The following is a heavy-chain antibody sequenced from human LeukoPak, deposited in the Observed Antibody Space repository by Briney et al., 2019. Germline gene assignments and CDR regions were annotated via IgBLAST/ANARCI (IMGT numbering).Heavy chain of an antibody. D-gene: IGHD3-10*01. V-gene: IGHV3-23*01. CDR3: AKSGSGSYYFDY. J-gene: IGHJ4*02. CDR1: GFTFSGYA. CDR2: ISGSGGST. Sequence: PGGSLRLSCAASGFTFSGYAMSWVRQAPGKGLEWVSAISGSGGSTYYADSVKGRFTISRDNSKNTLYLQMNSLRAEDTAVYYCAKSGSGSYYFDYWGQGTLVTVSS.